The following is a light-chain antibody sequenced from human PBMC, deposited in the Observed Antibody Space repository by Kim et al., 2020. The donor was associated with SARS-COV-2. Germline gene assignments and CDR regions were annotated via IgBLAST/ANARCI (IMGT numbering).Light chain of an antibody. CDR3: QSYDSSNLNWV. V-gene: IGLV6-57*03. Sequence: VTISCTRSSGSIASNYGEWYQQRPGSAPTTVIYEDNQRPSGVPDRFSGSIDSSSNSASLTISGLKTEDEADYYCQSYDSSNLNWVFGGGTQLTVL. J-gene: IGLJ3*02. CDR2: EDN. CDR1: SGSIASNY.